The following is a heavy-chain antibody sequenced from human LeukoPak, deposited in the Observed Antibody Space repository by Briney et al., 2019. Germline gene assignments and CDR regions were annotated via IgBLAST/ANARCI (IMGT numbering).Heavy chain of an antibody. CDR3: ARDFDSPMAFDI. D-gene: IGHD3-9*01. CDR2: IYASGNT. J-gene: IGHJ3*02. V-gene: IGHV4-61*02. Sequence: PSQTLSLTXTVSGDSITTNNYYWSWIRQPAGKGPEWIGRIYASGNTNYNPSLKSRVTISVDTSKNQFSLRLSSVTAADTAVYYCARDFDSPMAFDIWGQGTMATVSS. CDR1: GDSITTNNYY.